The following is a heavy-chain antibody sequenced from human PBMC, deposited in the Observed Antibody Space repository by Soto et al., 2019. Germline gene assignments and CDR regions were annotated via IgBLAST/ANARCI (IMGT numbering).Heavy chain of an antibody. CDR3: ARHVRGAVTMNWFDP. D-gene: IGHD3-10*02. V-gene: IGHV4-39*01. CDR2: VEYGGST. J-gene: IGHJ5*02. CDR1: GGSIISSNFY. Sequence: QLQESGPGLVKPSETLSLTCTVSGGSIISSNFYWGWIRQPPGKGLEWIGSVEYGGSTYDNPSLKSRVPLSADTSKNQYSLQLTSVTAADTAIYYCARHVRGAVTMNWFDPWGYGTLVTVSS.